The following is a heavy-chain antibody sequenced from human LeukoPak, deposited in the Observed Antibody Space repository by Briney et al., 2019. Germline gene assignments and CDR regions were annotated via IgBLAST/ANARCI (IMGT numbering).Heavy chain of an antibody. CDR3: ARASGATSTVVVITTGEDAFDI. D-gene: IGHD3-22*01. CDR2: IGVGGGNT. CDR1: GFTFSRSA. J-gene: IGHJ3*02. Sequence: SVKVSCKTSGFTFSRSAIQWVRQARGQGLEWIGWIGVGGGNTNYAQRFQDRVTATRDTSISTAYMELSRLRSDDTAVYYCARASGATSTVVVITTGEDAFDIWGQGTMVTVSS. V-gene: IGHV1-58*02.